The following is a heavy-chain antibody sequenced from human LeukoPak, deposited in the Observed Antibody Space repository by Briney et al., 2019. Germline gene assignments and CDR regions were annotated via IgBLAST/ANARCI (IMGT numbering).Heavy chain of an antibody. CDR3: ARDRSRVYALDY. CDR1: GFTFDDYA. J-gene: IGHJ4*02. CDR2: ISYDGSNK. V-gene: IGHV3-30-3*01. Sequence: GRSLRLSCAASGFTFDDYAMHWVRQAPGKGLEWVAVISYDGSNKYYADSVKGRFTISRDNSKNTLYLQMNSLRAEDTAVYYCARDRSRVYALDYWGQGTLVTVSS. D-gene: IGHD2-8*01.